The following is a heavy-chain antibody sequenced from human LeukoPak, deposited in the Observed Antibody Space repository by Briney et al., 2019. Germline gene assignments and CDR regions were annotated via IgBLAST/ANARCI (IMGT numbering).Heavy chain of an antibody. CDR1: GFTFSNYA. D-gene: IGHD3-10*01. J-gene: IGHJ4*02. CDR3: ARDPGPITMVRGVTADWVGY. V-gene: IGHV3-30*14. Sequence: GRSLRLSCVGSGFTFSNYAMHWVRQAPGKGLEWLAAISDDGRNKHYADSVRGRLTISRDNSKNTLYLQMNSLRAEDTAVYCCARDPGPITMVRGVTADWVGYWGQGTLVTVSS. CDR2: ISDDGRNK.